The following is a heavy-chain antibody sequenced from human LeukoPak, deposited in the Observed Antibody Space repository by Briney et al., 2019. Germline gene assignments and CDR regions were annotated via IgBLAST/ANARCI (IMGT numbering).Heavy chain of an antibody. Sequence: SETLSLTCTVSGGSISSYYWSWIRQPPGKGLEWIGYIYYSGSTNYKPSLKSRVTISVDTSKNQFSLKLSSVTAADTAVYYCARGGVLKSVDYWGQGTLVAVSS. CDR3: ARGGVLKSVDY. J-gene: IGHJ4*02. D-gene: IGHD3-16*01. CDR2: IYYSGST. V-gene: IGHV4-59*01. CDR1: GGSISSYY.